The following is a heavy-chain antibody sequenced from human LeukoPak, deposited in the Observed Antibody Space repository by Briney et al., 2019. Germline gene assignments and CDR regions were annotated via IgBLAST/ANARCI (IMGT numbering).Heavy chain of an antibody. CDR1: GYTFTGYY. CDR3: ARGPYMTTVTTPTGY. D-gene: IGHD4-17*01. J-gene: IGHJ4*02. CDR2: INPNSGGT. V-gene: IGHV1-2*02. Sequence: ASVKVSCKASGYTFTGYYMHWVRQAPGQGLELMGWINPNSGGTNYAQKFQGRVTMTRDTSISTAYMELSRLRSDDTAVYYCARGPYMTTVTTPTGYWGQGTLVTVSS.